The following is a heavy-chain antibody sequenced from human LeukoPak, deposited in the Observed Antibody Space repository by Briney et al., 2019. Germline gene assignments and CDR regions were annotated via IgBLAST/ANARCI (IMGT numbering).Heavy chain of an antibody. V-gene: IGHV3-30*18. J-gene: IGHJ4*02. CDR2: ISYDGSNK. CDR1: GFTFSSYG. Sequence: PGGSLRLSCAASGFTFSSYGMHWVRQAPGKGLEWVAVISYDGSNKYYADSVKGRFTISRDNSKNTLYLQMNSLRAEDTAVYYCAKLPKAKCRDGYKCNFDYWGQGTLVTVSS. D-gene: IGHD5-24*01. CDR3: AKLPKAKCRDGYKCNFDY.